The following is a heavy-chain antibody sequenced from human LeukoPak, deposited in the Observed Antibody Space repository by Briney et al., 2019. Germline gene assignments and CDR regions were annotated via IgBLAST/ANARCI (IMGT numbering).Heavy chain of an antibody. V-gene: IGHV3-30-3*01. J-gene: IGHJ5*02. CDR1: GFTFSSYE. D-gene: IGHD3-16*02. Sequence: GGSLRLSCAASGFTFSSYEMNWVRQAPGKGLEWVAVISYDGSNKYYADSVKGRFTISRDNSKNTLYLQMNSLRAEDTAVYYCVRERATYYDYVWWSYRYIDPWGQGTLVTVSS. CDR3: VRERATYYDYVWWSYRYIDP. CDR2: ISYDGSNK.